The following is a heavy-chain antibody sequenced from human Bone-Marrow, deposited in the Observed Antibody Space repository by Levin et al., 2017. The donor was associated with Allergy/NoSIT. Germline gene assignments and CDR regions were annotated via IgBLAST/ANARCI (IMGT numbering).Heavy chain of an antibody. D-gene: IGHD5-12*01. V-gene: IGHV3-11*05. CDR3: ARGLRGYSGYDYGEYYYYMDV. Sequence: GESLKISCAASGFTFSDYYMSWIRQAPGKGLEWVSYISSSSSYTNYADSVKGRFTISRDNAKNSLYLQMNSLRAEDTAVYYCARGLRGYSGYDYGEYYYYMDVWGKGTTVTVSS. CDR2: ISSSSSYT. J-gene: IGHJ6*03. CDR1: GFTFSDYY.